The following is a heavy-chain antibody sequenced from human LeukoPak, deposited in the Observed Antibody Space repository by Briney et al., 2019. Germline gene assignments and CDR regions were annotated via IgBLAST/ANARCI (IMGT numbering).Heavy chain of an antibody. J-gene: IGHJ4*02. CDR3: ARDRRIFGVGSSPYDY. CDR1: GYTFTGYY. D-gene: IGHD3-3*01. V-gene: IGHV1-2*02. CDR2: INPNSGGT. Sequence: ASVTVSCKASGYTFTGYYMHWVRQAPGQGLEWMGWINPNSGGTNYAQKFQGRVTMTRDTSISTAYMELSRLRSDDTAVYYCARDRRIFGVGSSPYDYWGQGTLVTVSS.